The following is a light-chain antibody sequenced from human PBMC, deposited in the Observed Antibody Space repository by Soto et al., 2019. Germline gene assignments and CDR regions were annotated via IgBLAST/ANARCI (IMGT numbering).Light chain of an antibody. V-gene: IGLV2-14*03. CDR2: DDS. J-gene: IGLJ3*02. CDR1: SSDIGNYNY. Sequence: QSALTQPASVSGSPGQSITISCTGTSSDIGNYNYVSWFQQHPGKAPKVIIYDDSNRPSGISDRFSGSKSGNTASLTISGLQAEDEADYYCNSYTSISTWVFGGGTKLTVL. CDR3: NSYTSISTWV.